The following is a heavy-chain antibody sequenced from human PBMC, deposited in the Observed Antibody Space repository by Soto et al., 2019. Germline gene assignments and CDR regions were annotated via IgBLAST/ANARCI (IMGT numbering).Heavy chain of an antibody. CDR2: ISSSSSYI. J-gene: IGHJ6*03. V-gene: IGHV3-21*01. Sequence: GGSLRLSCAASGFTFSSYSMNWVRQAPGKGLEWVSSISSSSSYIYYADSVKGRFTISRDNAKNSLYLQMNSLRAEDTAVYYCARDIVVVPAASIDYYYYYMDVWGKGTTVTVSS. D-gene: IGHD2-2*01. CDR1: GFTFSSYS. CDR3: ARDIVVVPAASIDYYYYYMDV.